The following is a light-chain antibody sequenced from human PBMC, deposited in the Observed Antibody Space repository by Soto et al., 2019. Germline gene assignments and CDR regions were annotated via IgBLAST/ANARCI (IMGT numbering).Light chain of an antibody. Sequence: NFMLTQPHSVLESPGKTVTISCTGSSGSIASNYVQWYQQRPGSAPTTVIYEDYQRPSGVPDRFSGSIDSSSNSASLTISGLQTEDEADYYCQSYDNNNVVFGGGTKVTVL. CDR3: QSYDNNNVV. J-gene: IGLJ2*01. V-gene: IGLV6-57*02. CDR1: SGSIASNY. CDR2: EDY.